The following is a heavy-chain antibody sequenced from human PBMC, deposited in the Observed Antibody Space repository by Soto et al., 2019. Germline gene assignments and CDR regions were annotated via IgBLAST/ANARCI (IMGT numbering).Heavy chain of an antibody. J-gene: IGHJ4*02. Sequence: EVQLLESGGGLVQPGGSLRLSCAASGFTFSSFAMSWVRQAPGKGLEWVSGISGSGGSTYYADSVKGRFTISRDNSKKTLYLQMNSLRAEDTAVYYCAKNELYYYDSNNYWGQGTLVTVSS. V-gene: IGHV3-23*01. CDR2: ISGSGGST. CDR3: AKNELYYYDSNNY. CDR1: GFTFSSFA. D-gene: IGHD3-22*01.